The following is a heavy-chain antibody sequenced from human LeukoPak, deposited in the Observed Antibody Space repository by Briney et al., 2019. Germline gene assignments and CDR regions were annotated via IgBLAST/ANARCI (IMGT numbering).Heavy chain of an antibody. V-gene: IGHV3-23*01. CDR3: AKDTHYDFWSGYPDY. D-gene: IGHD3-3*01. CDR2: ISGSGGST. J-gene: IGHJ4*02. Sequence: PGGSLRLSCAASGFTFSSYAMSWVRQAPGKGLEWVSAISGSGGSTYYADSVKGRFTISRDNSKNTLYLQKNSLRAEDTAVYYCAKDTHYDFWSGYPDYWGQGTLVTVSS. CDR1: GFTFSSYA.